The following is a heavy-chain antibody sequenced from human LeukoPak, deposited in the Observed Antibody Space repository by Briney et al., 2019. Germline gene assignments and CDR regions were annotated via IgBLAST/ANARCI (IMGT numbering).Heavy chain of an antibody. D-gene: IGHD3-9*01. J-gene: IGHJ4*02. CDR3: AKLVPYYDILTGHTSGQYYFDY. CDR1: GFTFSSYG. V-gene: IGHV3-23*01. Sequence: PPGGSLRLSCAASGFTFSSYGMSWVRQAPGKGLEWVSAISGSGGSTYYADSVKGRFTISRDNSKSTLYLQMNSLRAEDTAVYYCAKLVPYYDILTGHTSGQYYFDYWGQGTLVTVSS. CDR2: ISGSGGST.